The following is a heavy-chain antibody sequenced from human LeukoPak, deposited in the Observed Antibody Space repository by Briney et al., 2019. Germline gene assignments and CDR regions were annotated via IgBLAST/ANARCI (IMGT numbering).Heavy chain of an antibody. CDR3: ARARWQLVPYFDS. D-gene: IGHD6-6*01. J-gene: IGHJ4*02. V-gene: IGHV1-2*02. Sequence: ASVKVSCKASGYTFTDYYMHWVRQAPGQGLEWMGWINPNSGGTNFTQKFQGRVAMTRDTSISTAYLELGSLRSDDTAVYFCARARWQLVPYFDSWGQGTLVTVSS. CDR1: GYTFTDYY. CDR2: INPNSGGT.